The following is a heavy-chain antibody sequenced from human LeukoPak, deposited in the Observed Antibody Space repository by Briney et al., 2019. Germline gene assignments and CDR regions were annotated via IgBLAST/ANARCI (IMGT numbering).Heavy chain of an antibody. CDR2: IYYTGNT. CDR1: GVSISNHY. Sequence: SETLSLTCTVSGVSISNHYSSWIRQPPGKGLEWIGYIYYTGNTNYNPLKSRVTISEDTSKNQVSLKLSSVTAADTAVYYCVRHSRVVAFDCWGQGNLVTVSS. J-gene: IGHJ4*02. D-gene: IGHD2-15*01. V-gene: IGHV4-59*08. CDR3: VRHSRVVAFDC.